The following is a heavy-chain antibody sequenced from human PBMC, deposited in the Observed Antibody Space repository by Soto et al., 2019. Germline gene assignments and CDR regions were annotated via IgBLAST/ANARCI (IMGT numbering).Heavy chain of an antibody. D-gene: IGHD2-2*01. J-gene: IGHJ5*02. CDR1: CGSIISGGYY. Sequence: SETLSLTFTVSCGSIISGGYYWSLIRQHPGKGLELIVYIYYRGTTYYNPSLKIRFTISVDTSKNQFSLKLSSVSAADTALYYCARCSLVVVPAPGFDPWGQGTLVTVSS. V-gene: IGHV4-31*03. CDR2: IYYRGTT. CDR3: ARCSLVVVPAPGFDP.